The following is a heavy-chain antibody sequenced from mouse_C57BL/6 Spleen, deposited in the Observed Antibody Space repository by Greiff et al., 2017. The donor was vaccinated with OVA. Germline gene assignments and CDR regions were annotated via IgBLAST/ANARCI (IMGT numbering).Heavy chain of an antibody. CDR3: ASYYGSSYYFDY. CDR2: IYPRSGNT. V-gene: IGHV1-81*01. J-gene: IGHJ2*01. D-gene: IGHD1-1*01. CDR1: GYTFTSYG. Sequence: QVQLKESGAELARPGASVKLSCKASGYTFTSYGISWVKQRTGQGLEWIGEIYPRSGNTYYNEKFKGKATLTADKSSSTAYMELRSLTSEDSAVYFCASYYGSSYYFDYRGQGTTLTVSS.